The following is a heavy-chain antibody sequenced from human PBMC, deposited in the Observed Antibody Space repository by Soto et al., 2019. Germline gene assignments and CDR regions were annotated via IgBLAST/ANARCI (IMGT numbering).Heavy chain of an antibody. Sequence: QVQLVESGGGLVKPGGSLRLSCGASGFSFSDYYMSWVRQAPGKGLEWISYISSSGSTIFYALSVKGRFTISRDNAQNSLDLRMDRLTAEDTPVYFCARGGYCSGGRCLWKSTGMDVWGRGTTVSVSS. CDR3: ARGGYCSGGRCLWKSTGMDV. CDR2: ISSSGSTI. J-gene: IGHJ6*02. D-gene: IGHD2-15*01. V-gene: IGHV3-11*01. CDR1: GFSFSDYY.